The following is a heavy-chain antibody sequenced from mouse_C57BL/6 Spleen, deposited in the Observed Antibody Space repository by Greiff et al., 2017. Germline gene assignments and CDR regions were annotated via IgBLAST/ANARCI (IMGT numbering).Heavy chain of an antibody. V-gene: IGHV1-15*01. CDR1: GYTFTDYE. Sequence: QVHVKQSGAELVRPGASVTLSCKASGYTFTDYEMHWVKQTPVHGLEWIGAIDPETGGTAYNQKFKGKAILTADKSSSTAYMELRSLTSEDSAVYYSTRGNGCGSSYGFDYWGQGTTLTVSS. J-gene: IGHJ2*01. CDR2: IDPETGGT. D-gene: IGHD1-1*01. CDR3: TRGNGCGSSYGFDY.